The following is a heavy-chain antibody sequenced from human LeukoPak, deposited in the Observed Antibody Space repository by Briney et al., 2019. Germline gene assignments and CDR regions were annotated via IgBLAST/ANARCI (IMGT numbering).Heavy chain of an antibody. CDR2: ISYDGSNK. J-gene: IGHJ3*02. CDR3: ARVARVYSSSDAFDI. CDR1: GFTFSSYA. Sequence: PGGSLRLSCAASGFTFSSYAMHWVRQAPGKGLEWVAVISYDGSNKYYADSVKGRFTISRDNSKNTLYLQMNSLRAEDTAVYYCARVARVYSSSDAFDIWGQGTMVTVSS. D-gene: IGHD6-6*01. V-gene: IGHV3-30-3*01.